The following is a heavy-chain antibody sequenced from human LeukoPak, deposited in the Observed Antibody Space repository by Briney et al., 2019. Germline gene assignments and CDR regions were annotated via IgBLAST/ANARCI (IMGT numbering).Heavy chain of an antibody. CDR3: ARVDSGSACAS. CDR1: GFTFSSYA. J-gene: IGHJ1*01. CDR2: ISGSGGST. Sequence: GGSLRLSCAASGFTFSSYAMSWVRQAPGKGLEWVSAISGSGGSTYYADSVKGRFTISRDNSKNTLYLQVGSLRPEDMAVYYCARVDSGSACASWGQGILVTVSS. V-gene: IGHV3-23*01. D-gene: IGHD6-19*01.